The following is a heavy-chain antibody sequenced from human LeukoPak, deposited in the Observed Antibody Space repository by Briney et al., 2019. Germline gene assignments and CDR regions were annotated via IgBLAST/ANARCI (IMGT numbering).Heavy chain of an antibody. CDR3: ARKATSAGHTSGFYP. CDR2: INPNTGDT. Sequence: ASVKVSCKASGYTFTGFHMHWVRQAPGHPLEWMGWINPNTGDTNFAQIFQGRVTMSRDTSISTTYMELSGLRSDDTAVYYCARKATSAGHTSGFYPWGQGTLVTVSS. V-gene: IGHV1-2*02. J-gene: IGHJ5*02. D-gene: IGHD3-3*01. CDR1: GYTFTGFH.